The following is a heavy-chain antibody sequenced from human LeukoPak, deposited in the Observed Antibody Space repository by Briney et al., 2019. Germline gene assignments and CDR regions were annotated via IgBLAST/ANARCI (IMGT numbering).Heavy chain of an antibody. CDR3: ARDQGIYNHRIIDS. CDR1: GYTFSSSG. V-gene: IGHV1-18*01. Sequence: GASVKVSCKASGYTFSSSGIYWVRQVPGQGLEWMGWISAYNGNTNFAQEFLGRVTMTTDTSTSTASMELRSLRSDDTAVYYCARDQGIYNHRIIDSWGQGTLVTVSS. CDR2: ISAYNGNT. J-gene: IGHJ4*02. D-gene: IGHD5-12*01.